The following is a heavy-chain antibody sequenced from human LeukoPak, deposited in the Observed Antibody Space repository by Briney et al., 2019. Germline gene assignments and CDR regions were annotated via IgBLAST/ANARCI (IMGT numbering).Heavy chain of an antibody. Sequence: GESLKISCKGSGYSFTSYWIGWVRQMPGKGLEWMGIIYPGDSDTRYSPSFQGQVTISADKPISTAYLQWSSLKASDTAMYYCARQHYYDSSGYYYYYGMDVWGQGTTVTVSS. CDR1: GYSFTSYW. D-gene: IGHD3-22*01. J-gene: IGHJ6*02. CDR2: IYPGDSDT. CDR3: ARQHYYDSSGYYYYYGMDV. V-gene: IGHV5-51*01.